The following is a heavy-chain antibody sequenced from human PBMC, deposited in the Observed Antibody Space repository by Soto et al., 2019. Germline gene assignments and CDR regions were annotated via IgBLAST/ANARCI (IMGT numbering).Heavy chain of an antibody. V-gene: IGHV5-51*01. D-gene: IGHD6-19*01. J-gene: IGHJ6*02. CDR2: IYPGDSDT. CDR3: ARQIAVAGTPNYYYYYYGMDV. CDR1: GYSFTSYW. Sequence: PGESLKISCKGSGYSFTSYWIGWVRQMPGKGLEWMGIIYPGDSDTRYTPSFQGQVTISADKSISTAYLQWSSLKASDTAMYYCARQIAVAGTPNYYYYYYGMDVWGQGTTVTSP.